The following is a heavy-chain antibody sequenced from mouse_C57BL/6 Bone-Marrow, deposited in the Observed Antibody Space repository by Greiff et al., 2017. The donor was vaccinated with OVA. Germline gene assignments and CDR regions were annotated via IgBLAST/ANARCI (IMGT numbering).Heavy chain of an antibody. D-gene: IGHD2-1*01. CDR2: IRSKSNNYAT. Sequence: EVMLVESGGGLVQPKGSLKLSCAASGFSFNTYAMNWVRQAPGKGLEWVARIRSKSNNYATYYADSVKDRFTISRDDSESMLYLQMNNLKTEDTAMYYCVRPSLYYGNYAMDYWGQGTSVTVSS. CDR3: VRPSLYYGNYAMDY. V-gene: IGHV10-1*01. J-gene: IGHJ4*01. CDR1: GFSFNTYA.